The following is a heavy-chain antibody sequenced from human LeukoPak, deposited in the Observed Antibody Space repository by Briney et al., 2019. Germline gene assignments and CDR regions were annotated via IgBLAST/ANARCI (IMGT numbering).Heavy chain of an antibody. CDR3: ARAEWGRNYGSDSSIGDYFDY. CDR1: GYTFTGYY. Sequence: GASVKVSCKASGYTFTGYYMHWVRQAPGQGLEWMGWINPNSGGTNYAQKFQGRVTMTRDTSISTAYMELSRLRSDDTAVYYCARAEWGRNYGSDSSIGDYFDYWGQGTLVTVSS. J-gene: IGHJ4*02. V-gene: IGHV1-2*02. D-gene: IGHD3-10*01. CDR2: INPNSGGT.